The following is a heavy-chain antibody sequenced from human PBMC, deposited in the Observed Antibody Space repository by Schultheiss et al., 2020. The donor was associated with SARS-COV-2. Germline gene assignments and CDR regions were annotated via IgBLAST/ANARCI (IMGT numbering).Heavy chain of an antibody. J-gene: IGHJ4*02. CDR3: VKDLHCSGGSCCY. CDR2: ISSNGGST. V-gene: IGHV3-64D*06. D-gene: IGHD2-15*01. CDR1: GFTFSSYA. Sequence: GGSLRLSCAASGFTFSSYAMSWVRQAPGKGLEYVSAISSNGGSTYYADSVKGRFTISRDNSKNTLYLQMSSLRAEDTAVYYCVKDLHCSGGSCCYWGQGTLVTVSS.